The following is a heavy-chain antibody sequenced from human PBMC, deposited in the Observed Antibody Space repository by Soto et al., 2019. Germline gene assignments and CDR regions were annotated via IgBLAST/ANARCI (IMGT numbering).Heavy chain of an antibody. CDR1: GFPFRSYA. CDR3: ARDPDSSGYYYFDY. V-gene: IGHV3-64*01. J-gene: IGHJ4*02. D-gene: IGHD3-22*01. Sequence: GGSLRLSCAASGFPFRSYAMHWVRQAPGKGLEYVSAISSYGGSTYYANSVKGRFTISRDNSKNTLYLQMGSLRAEDMAVYYCARDPDSSGYYYFDYWGQGT. CDR2: ISSYGGST.